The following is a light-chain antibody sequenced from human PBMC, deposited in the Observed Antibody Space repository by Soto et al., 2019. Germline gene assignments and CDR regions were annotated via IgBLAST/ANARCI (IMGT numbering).Light chain of an antibody. V-gene: IGLV3-27*01. CDR2: KDS. CDR3: YSAADNNLRV. J-gene: IGLJ2*01. Sequence: SYELTQPSSVSVSPGQTARNTCSGDVLAKKYARWFQQKPGQAPVLVIYKDSERPSGIPERFSGSSSGTTVTLTISGAQVEDEADYYCYSAADNNLRVFGGGTKVTVL. CDR1: VLAKKY.